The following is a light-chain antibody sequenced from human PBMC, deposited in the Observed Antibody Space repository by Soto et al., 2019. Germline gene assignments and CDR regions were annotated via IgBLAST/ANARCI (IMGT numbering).Light chain of an antibody. Sequence: QSALTQPASVSGSPRQSITISCTGTSSDVGDGHFVSWYQQRPGNAPKLMIYKVSNRPSGVSNRFSGSKSGNTASLTISGLQAEDEADYYCCSYTRSYTWVFGGGTKLTVL. CDR1: SSDVGDGHF. CDR3: CSYTRSYTWV. J-gene: IGLJ3*02. V-gene: IGLV2-14*01. CDR2: KVS.